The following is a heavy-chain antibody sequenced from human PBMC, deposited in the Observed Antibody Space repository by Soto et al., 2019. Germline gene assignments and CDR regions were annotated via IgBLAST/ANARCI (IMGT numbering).Heavy chain of an antibody. CDR1: GFTFSSYG. V-gene: IGHV3-33*01. J-gene: IGHJ3*02. CDR3: ARDGLGYYYDSSGYYRSDAFDI. CDR2: IWYDGSNK. Sequence: QVQLVESGGGVVQPGRSLRLSCAASGFTFSSYGMHWVRQAPGKGLEWVAVIWYDGSNKYYADSVKGRFTISRDNSKNTLDLQMNSLRAEDTAVYYCARDGLGYYYDSSGYYRSDAFDIWGQGTMVTVSS. D-gene: IGHD3-22*01.